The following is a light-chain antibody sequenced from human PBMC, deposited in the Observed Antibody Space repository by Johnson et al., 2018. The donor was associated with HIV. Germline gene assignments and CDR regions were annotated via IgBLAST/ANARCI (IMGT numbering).Light chain of an antibody. J-gene: IGLJ1*01. CDR3: GTWDSSLSAYV. Sequence: QSVLTQPPSVSAAPGQKVTISCSGSSSNIGNNYVSWYQQLPGTAPKLLIYDNNKRPSGIPDRFSGSKSGTSATLDITGLQTGDEADYYCGTWDSSLSAYVFGTVTNVTVL. CDR2: DNN. CDR1: SSNIGNNY. V-gene: IGLV1-51*01.